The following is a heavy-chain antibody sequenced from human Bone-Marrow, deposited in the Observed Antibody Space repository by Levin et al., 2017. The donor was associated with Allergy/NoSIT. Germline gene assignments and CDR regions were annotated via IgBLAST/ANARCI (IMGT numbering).Heavy chain of an antibody. D-gene: IGHD2-2*03. CDR1: GFVFGDYY. CDR2: IRSAGGNI. CDR3: ARGLDDTNRFDN. V-gene: IGHV3-11*01. Sequence: GGSLRLSCTASGFVFGDYYMNWLRQAPGKGLEWLSYIRSAGGNIYYADSVRGRFTISRDNAKNSLYLQMSDLRAGDTAIYYGARGLDDTNRFDNWGRGTLVTVSS. J-gene: IGHJ4*02.